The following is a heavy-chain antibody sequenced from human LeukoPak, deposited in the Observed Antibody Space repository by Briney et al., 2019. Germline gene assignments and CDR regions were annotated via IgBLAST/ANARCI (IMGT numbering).Heavy chain of an antibody. CDR2: RYYSGNT. V-gene: IGHV4-39*01. J-gene: IGHJ3*02. CDR3: AGGYGSSGYAFEI. D-gene: IGHD3-22*01. CDR1: GGSISSSSYY. Sequence: PSETLSLTCTVSGGSISSSSYYWGWIRQPPGKGLEWTGSRYYSGNTYYNPSLKSRVTISVDTSKNQFSLKLSSVTAADTAVYYCAGGYGSSGYAFEIWGQGTMVTVSS.